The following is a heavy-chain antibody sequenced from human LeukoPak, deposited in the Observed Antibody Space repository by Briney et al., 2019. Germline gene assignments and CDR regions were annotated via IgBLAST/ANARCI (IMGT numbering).Heavy chain of an antibody. J-gene: IGHJ3*01. CDR3: AKRGGTTRGAFDL. Sequence: PSETLSLTCTVSGGSLNIYNYYWNWIRQSPGKGLEWIGSILYSGDTYYIPSLKGRVTISADRSKNQISLSLSSVTAADSAVYYCAKRGGTTRGAFDLWGQGTIVTVSS. CDR2: ILYSGDT. V-gene: IGHV4-39*01. CDR1: GGSLNIYNYY. D-gene: IGHD1-14*01.